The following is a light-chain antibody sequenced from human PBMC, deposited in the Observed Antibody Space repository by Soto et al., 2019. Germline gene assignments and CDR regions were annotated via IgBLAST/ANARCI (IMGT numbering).Light chain of an antibody. Sequence: QTVVTQEPSFSVSPGGTVTLTCGLSSGSVSTSYYPSWYQQTPGQTPRTLIYTTNTRSSGVSDRFSGSILGNKAALTITGAQADDESHYYCVLYMGRGISVFGGGIKLTVL. CDR3: VLYMGRGISV. J-gene: IGLJ3*02. V-gene: IGLV8-61*01. CDR1: SGSVSTSYY. CDR2: TTN.